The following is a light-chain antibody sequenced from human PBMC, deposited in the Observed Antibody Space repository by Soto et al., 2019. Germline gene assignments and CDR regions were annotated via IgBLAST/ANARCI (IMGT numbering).Light chain of an antibody. V-gene: IGLV2-11*01. CDR2: DVS. CDR1: SSDVGGYKY. Sequence: QSALTQPRSVSGSPGQSVAISCTGSSSDVGGYKYVSWYQQFPGKAPKLIIYDVSRRPSGVPDRFSGSKSGNTASLTISGLQAEDEGDYYCCSYGGGRTPLGFGGGTKLTVL. CDR3: CSYGGGRTPLG. J-gene: IGLJ2*01.